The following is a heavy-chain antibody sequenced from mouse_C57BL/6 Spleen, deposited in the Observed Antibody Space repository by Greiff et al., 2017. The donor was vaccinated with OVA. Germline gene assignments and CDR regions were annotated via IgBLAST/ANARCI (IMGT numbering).Heavy chain of an antibody. Sequence: VKLVESGPGLVAPSQSLSITCTVSGFSLTSYGVDWVRQSPGKGLEWLGVIWGVGSTNYNSALKSRLSISKDNSKSQVFLKMNSLQTDDTAMYYCASLATGLGFAYWGQGTLVTVSA. CDR1: GFSLTSYG. D-gene: IGHD1-1*01. CDR2: IWGVGST. J-gene: IGHJ3*01. V-gene: IGHV2-6*01. CDR3: ASLATGLGFAY.